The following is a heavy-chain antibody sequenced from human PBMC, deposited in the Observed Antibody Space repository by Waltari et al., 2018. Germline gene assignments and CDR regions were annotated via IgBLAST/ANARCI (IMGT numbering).Heavy chain of an antibody. D-gene: IGHD4-17*01. V-gene: IGHV4-38-2*02. CDR3: ARLDYGDNEPLDY. Sequence: HLHESGPGLVKPSETLSLTCIVSAFSISSGYYWGWVRQPPGKGLEWIGSIYHSGNAYYNPSLESRVTISVDPSSNQFSLKVRSVTAADTAVYYCARLDYGDNEPLDYWGQGTLVTVSS. J-gene: IGHJ4*02. CDR2: IYHSGNA. CDR1: AFSISSGYY.